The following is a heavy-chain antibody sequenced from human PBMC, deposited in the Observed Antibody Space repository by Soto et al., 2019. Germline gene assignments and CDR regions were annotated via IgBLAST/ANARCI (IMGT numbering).Heavy chain of an antibody. CDR2: IFPADSDT. CDR3: ARLGYYYDPNPFYYYGMDV. V-gene: IGHV5-51*01. CDR1: GYSFSNYW. J-gene: IGHJ6*02. Sequence: PGESLKISCKGSGYSFSNYWIAWVRQMPGKGLEWMGIIFPADSDTKYSPSFQGQVTISADKSISTAYLQWSSLKASDTAMYYCARLGYYYDPNPFYYYGMDVWAKGPRSPSP. D-gene: IGHD3-22*01.